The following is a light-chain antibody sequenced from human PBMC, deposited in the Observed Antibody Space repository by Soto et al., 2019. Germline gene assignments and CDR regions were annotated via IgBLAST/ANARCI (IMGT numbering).Light chain of an antibody. CDR2: EAS. CDR3: QQYNSYTLT. Sequence: EIQMTQSPSTLSASAGERATISCRASQSVSSRLAWYQQKPGQAPRLLIYEASSLASGVPSRFSGSGSGTEFTLTISSLQSDDFATYYCQQYNSYTLTFGEGTKVEIK. CDR1: QSVSSR. J-gene: IGKJ4*01. V-gene: IGKV1-5*03.